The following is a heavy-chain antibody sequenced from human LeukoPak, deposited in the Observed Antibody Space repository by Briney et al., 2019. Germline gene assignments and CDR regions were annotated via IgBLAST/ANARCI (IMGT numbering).Heavy chain of an antibody. CDR3: AREVSGYGGYFDY. D-gene: IGHD3-10*01. CDR2: ISSSSSYI. Sequence: GGSLRLSCAASGFTFSSYSMNWVRQAPGKGLEWVSSISSSSSYIYYADSEKGRFTISRDNAKNSLYLQMNSLRAEDTAVYYCAREVSGYGGYFDYWGQGTLVTVSS. CDR1: GFTFSSYS. J-gene: IGHJ4*02. V-gene: IGHV3-21*01.